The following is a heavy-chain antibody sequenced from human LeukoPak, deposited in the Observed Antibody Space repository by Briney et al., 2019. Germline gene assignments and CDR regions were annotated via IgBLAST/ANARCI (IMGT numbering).Heavy chain of an antibody. CDR1: GYSISTGYF. CDR3: ARDGVEWLLSPVGFDY. CDR2: IYPTGNT. V-gene: IGHV4-38-2*02. J-gene: IGHJ4*02. D-gene: IGHD3-3*01. Sequence: PSETLSLTCTVSGYSISTGYFWGWIRQPPGKGLEWIGSIYPTGNTYYNPSLKSRVTISVDTSKNQFSLRLSSVTAADTAVYYCARDGVEWLLSPVGFDYWGQGTLVTVSS.